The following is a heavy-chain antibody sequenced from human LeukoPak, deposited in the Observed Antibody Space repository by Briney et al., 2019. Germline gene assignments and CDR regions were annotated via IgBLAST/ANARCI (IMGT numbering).Heavy chain of an antibody. J-gene: IGHJ4*02. CDR1: GYTFTGYY. D-gene: IGHD5-18*01. V-gene: IGHV1-2*02. Sequence: ASVKVSCKASGYTFTGYYMHWVRQAPGQGLEWMGWINPNSGGTNYAQKFQGRVTMTRDTSISTAYMELSRLRSDDTAVYYCARGGSSYGPDVRFDYWGQGTLVTVSS. CDR2: INPNSGGT. CDR3: ARGGSSYGPDVRFDY.